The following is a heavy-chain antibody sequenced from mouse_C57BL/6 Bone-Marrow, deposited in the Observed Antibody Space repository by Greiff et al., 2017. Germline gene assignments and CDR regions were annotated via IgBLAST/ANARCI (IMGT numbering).Heavy chain of an antibody. Sequence: EVKLMESGPVLVKPGASVKMSCKASGYTFTDYYMNWVKQSHGKSLEWIGVINPYNGGTSYNQKFKGKATLTVDKSYSTAYMELNSLTSEDSAVYYCARCLSWDYWGQGTTLTVSS. V-gene: IGHV1-19*01. CDR3: ARCLSWDY. CDR2: INPYNGGT. J-gene: IGHJ2*01. CDR1: GYTFTDYY.